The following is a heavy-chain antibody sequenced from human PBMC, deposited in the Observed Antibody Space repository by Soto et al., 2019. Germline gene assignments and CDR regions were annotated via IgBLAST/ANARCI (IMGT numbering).Heavy chain of an antibody. Sequence: QVHLVESGGGVVQPGRSLRLSCAASGFTFSSYAMHWVRQAPGKGLEWVASIWYDGSTKYYADSVKGRFTISRDNSKNTMYLQVNSLRVEDTAVYYCARVAGRSSWYLLDFDYWGQGTLVTVSS. D-gene: IGHD6-13*01. CDR3: ARVAGRSSWYLLDFDY. J-gene: IGHJ4*02. CDR1: GFTFSSYA. V-gene: IGHV3-33*01. CDR2: IWYDGSTK.